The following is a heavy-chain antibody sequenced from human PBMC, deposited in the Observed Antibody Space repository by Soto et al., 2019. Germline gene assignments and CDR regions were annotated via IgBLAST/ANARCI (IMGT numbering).Heavy chain of an antibody. Sequence: QGQLQQWGAGLLKASETMSLTCAVVGDSLRGQSWNWIRQSPGKGLEWIGEIDQSGGTNYNPSLKSRAIISDDTSKNQFSLTLTSVTAADTAVYYCAREDSYGWSGESLDVWGQGTTVTVSS. J-gene: IGHJ6*02. CDR3: AREDSYGWSGESLDV. V-gene: IGHV4-34*01. CDR2: IDQSGGT. CDR1: GDSLRGQS. D-gene: IGHD6-19*01.